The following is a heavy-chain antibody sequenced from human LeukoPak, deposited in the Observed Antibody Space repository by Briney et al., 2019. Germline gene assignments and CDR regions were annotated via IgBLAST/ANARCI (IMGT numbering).Heavy chain of an antibody. D-gene: IGHD3-16*02. CDR3: AVHYVWGSYRLPCFDY. CDR2: INSDGSST. CDR1: GFTFDDYG. V-gene: IGHV3-74*01. J-gene: IGHJ4*02. Sequence: PGGSLRLSCAASGFTFDDYGMSWVRQAPGKGLVWVSRINSDGSSTSYADSVKGRFTISRDNAKNTLYLQMNSLRAEDTAVYYCAVHYVWGSYRLPCFDYWGQGTLVTVSS.